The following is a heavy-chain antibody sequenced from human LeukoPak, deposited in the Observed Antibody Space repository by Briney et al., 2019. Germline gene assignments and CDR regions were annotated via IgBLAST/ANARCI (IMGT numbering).Heavy chain of an antibody. CDR2: LYYSGST. J-gene: IGHJ1*01. CDR3: ARVRGTFETD. CDR1: GASISTYY. V-gene: IGHV4-59*01. Sequence: AETLSLTCTVSGASISTYYWSWIRQPPGKGLEWIGYLYYSGSTTYSPSLKSRVTMSVDTSKSQFSLKLNSVTAADTAIYYCARVRGTFETDWGQGTLVTVSS. D-gene: IGHD2/OR15-2a*01.